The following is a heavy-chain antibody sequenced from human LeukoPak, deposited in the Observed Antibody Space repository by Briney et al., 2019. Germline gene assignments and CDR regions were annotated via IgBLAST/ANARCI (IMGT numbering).Heavy chain of an antibody. V-gene: IGHV4-30-4*01. J-gene: IGHJ5*02. D-gene: IGHD3-22*01. CDR1: GGSISSGDYY. Sequence: SQTLSLTCTVSGGSISSGDYYWSWIRQPPGKGLEWIGYIYYSGSTHYNPSLKSRVTISVDTSKNQFSLKLSSVTAADTAVYYCARVMEGYYYDSSGYYLWFDPWGQGTLVTVSS. CDR3: ARVMEGYYYDSSGYYLWFDP. CDR2: IYYSGST.